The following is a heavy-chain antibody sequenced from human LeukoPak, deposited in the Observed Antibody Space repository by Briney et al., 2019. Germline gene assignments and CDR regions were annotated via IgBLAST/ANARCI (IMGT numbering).Heavy chain of an antibody. CDR3: ARHGVLDTDDFWSGYFDAFDI. D-gene: IGHD3-3*01. J-gene: IGHJ3*02. Sequence: SETLSLTCTVSGGSISSYYWSWIRQPPGKGLEWIGYIYYSGSTNYNPSLKSRVTISVDTSKNQFSLKLSSVTAADTAVYYCARHGVLDTDDFWSGYFDAFDIWGQGTVVTVSS. CDR2: IYYSGST. CDR1: GGSISSYY. V-gene: IGHV4-59*08.